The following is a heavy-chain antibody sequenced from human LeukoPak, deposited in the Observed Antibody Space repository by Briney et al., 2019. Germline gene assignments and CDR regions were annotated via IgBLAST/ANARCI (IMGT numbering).Heavy chain of an antibody. CDR1: SGSISSGSFY. J-gene: IGHJ5*02. CDR2: TYYSGTT. D-gene: IGHD6-13*01. Sequence: SETLSLTCTVSSGSISSGSFYWGWIRQPPGKGLEWIGNTYYSGTTYYNPSLKSRVTISVDTSKNHFSLKLSSVTATDTAVYYCASSTWYLNWFDPWGQGILVTVSS. CDR3: ASSTWYLNWFDP. V-gene: IGHV4-39*02.